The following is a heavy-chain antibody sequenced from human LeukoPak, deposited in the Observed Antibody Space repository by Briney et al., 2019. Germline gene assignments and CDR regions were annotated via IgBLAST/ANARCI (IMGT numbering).Heavy chain of an antibody. CDR3: AKEKEGTANGGVFDY. Sequence: GASVKVSCKASGYIFTSYGISWVRQAPGQGLEWMGWISADSGSTNFAQKFQDRVTMATDTSTSTVYMELRSLRSDDTAIYYCAKEKEGTANGGVFDYWGQGTVVTVSS. J-gene: IGHJ4*02. V-gene: IGHV1-18*01. CDR1: GYIFTSYG. CDR2: ISADSGST. D-gene: IGHD7-27*01.